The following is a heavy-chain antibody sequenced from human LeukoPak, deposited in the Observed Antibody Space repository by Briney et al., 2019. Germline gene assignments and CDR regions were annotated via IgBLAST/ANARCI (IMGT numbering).Heavy chain of an antibody. CDR3: ASNKYYYDSSGYFGL. CDR1: GGTFSSYA. CDR2: IIPIFGTA. J-gene: IGHJ5*02. V-gene: IGHV1-69*13. Sequence: SVKVSCKASGGTFSSYAISWVRQAPGQGLEWMGGIIPIFGTANCAQKFQGRVTITADESTSTAYMELSSLRSEDTAVYYCASNKYYYDSSGYFGLWGQGTLVTVSS. D-gene: IGHD3-22*01.